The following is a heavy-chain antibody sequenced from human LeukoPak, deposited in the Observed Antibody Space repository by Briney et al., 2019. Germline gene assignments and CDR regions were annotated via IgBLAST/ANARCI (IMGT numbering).Heavy chain of an antibody. D-gene: IGHD6-13*01. Sequence: GGSLRLSCAASGFTFSSYAMSWVRQAPGKGLEWVSFISGNGGSTYYADSVKGRFIISRDNSKNTLSLQMNSLRAEDTAVYYCAKGGSYYHDYWGQGTLVAVSS. CDR2: ISGNGGST. V-gene: IGHV3-23*01. CDR1: GFTFSSYA. CDR3: AKGGSYYHDY. J-gene: IGHJ4*02.